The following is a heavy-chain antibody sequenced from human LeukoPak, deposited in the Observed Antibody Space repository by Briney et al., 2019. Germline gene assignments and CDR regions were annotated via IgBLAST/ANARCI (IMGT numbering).Heavy chain of an antibody. V-gene: IGHV4-4*08. CDR1: GGSISSYY. CDR3: ARRRGYCSSSSCYGFDP. Sequence: PSDTLSLTCTVSGGSISSYYWSWIRQPPGKGLEWLAYISTSGSTKYNPSLQSRVTISVGTSKNQFALKLTSVTAADSAVYYCARRRGYCSSSSCYGFDPWGQGTLVTVSS. CDR2: ISTSGST. D-gene: IGHD2-2*01. J-gene: IGHJ5*02.